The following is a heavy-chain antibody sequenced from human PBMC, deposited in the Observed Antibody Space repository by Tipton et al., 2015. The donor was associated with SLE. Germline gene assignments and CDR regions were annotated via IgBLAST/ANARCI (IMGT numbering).Heavy chain of an antibody. V-gene: IGHV4-59*01. D-gene: IGHD3-22*01. CDR2: IYYSGST. CDR1: GASIRSYY. CDR3: ARDTDRGSSAYAGAFDF. Sequence: TLSLTCTVSGASIRSYYWSWIRQPPGKGLEWIGYIYYSGSTSYNPSLKSRVTISIDTSKNQFSLKLGSVTAADTAVYYCARDTDRGSSAYAGAFDFWGQGTVVTVSS. J-gene: IGHJ3*01.